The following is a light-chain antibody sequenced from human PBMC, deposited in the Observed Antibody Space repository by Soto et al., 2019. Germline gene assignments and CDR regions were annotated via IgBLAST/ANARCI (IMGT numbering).Light chain of an antibody. CDR3: SSYTSSSDVV. CDR1: SSDVGSYNR. J-gene: IGLJ2*01. CDR2: EVS. Sequence: QSVLTQPPSVSGSPGQSVTISCTGTSSDVGSYNRVSWYQQPPGTAPKLMIYEVSNRPSGVPDRFSGSKSGNTASLTISGLQAEDEADYYCSSYTSSSDVVFGGGTKVTVL. V-gene: IGLV2-18*02.